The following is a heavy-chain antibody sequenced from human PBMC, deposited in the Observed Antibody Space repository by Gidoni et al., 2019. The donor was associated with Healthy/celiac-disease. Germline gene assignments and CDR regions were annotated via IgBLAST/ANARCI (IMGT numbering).Heavy chain of an antibody. CDR3: ARLGGESSRSHYMDV. D-gene: IGHD6-13*01. CDR1: CCSFSGYY. J-gene: IGHJ6*03. CDR2: INHSGST. V-gene: IGHV4-34*01. Sequence: QVQLQLWGAGQLKPSETLSLTCAVYCCSFSGYYWSWIRHPPRKGLEWIGEINHSGSTNYNPSRKSRVTISVDTSKNQFSLKLSSVTAADTAVYYCARLGGESSRSHYMDVWGKGTTVTVSS.